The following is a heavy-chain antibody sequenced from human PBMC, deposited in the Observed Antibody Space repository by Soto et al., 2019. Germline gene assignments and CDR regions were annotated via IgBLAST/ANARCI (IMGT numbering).Heavy chain of an antibody. V-gene: IGHV1-18*04. J-gene: IGHJ6*02. D-gene: IGHD3-3*01. CDR2: ISAYNGNT. CDR1: GYTFTSYG. Sequence: ASVKVSCKASGYTFTSYGISWVRQAPGQGLEWMGWISAYNGNTNYAQKLQGRVTMTTDTSTSTAYMELRSLRSDDTAVYYCARDRRSRYDFWGGYGYYYYGMDVWGQGTTVTVSS. CDR3: ARDRRSRYDFWGGYGYYYYGMDV.